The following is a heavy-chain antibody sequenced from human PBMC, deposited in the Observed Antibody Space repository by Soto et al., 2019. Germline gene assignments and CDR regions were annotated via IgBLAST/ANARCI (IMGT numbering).Heavy chain of an antibody. J-gene: IGHJ5*02. V-gene: IGHV3-33*01. CDR1: GFTFSTYG. CDR2: IFYDGSRK. D-gene: IGHD5-12*01. Sequence: QVQLVESGGGVVQPGRSLRLSCAASGFTFSTYGIHWVRQAPGKGLEWVAAIFYDGSRKFYTDSVKGRFTISGDNSKNTVYLQMNGLRAEDTAVYYCARDQAEIVAAPIDGNALSNWFDPWGQGTLVTVSS. CDR3: ARDQAEIVAAPIDGNALSNWFDP.